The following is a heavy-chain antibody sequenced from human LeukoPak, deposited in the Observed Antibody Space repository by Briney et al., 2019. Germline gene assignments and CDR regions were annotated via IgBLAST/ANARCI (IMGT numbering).Heavy chain of an antibody. CDR2: INHSGST. CDR1: GGSFSGYY. V-gene: IGHV4-34*01. CDR3: ASSGFRGWYPPLRY. Sequence: PSETLSLTCAVYGGSFSGYYWSWIRQPPGKGLEWIGEINHSGSTNYNPSLKSRVTISVDTSKNQFSLKLSSVTAADTAVYYCASSGFRGWYPPLRYWGQGTLVTVSS. D-gene: IGHD6-19*01. J-gene: IGHJ4*02.